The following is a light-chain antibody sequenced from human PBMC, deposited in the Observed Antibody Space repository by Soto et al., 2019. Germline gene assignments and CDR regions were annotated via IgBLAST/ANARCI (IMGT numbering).Light chain of an antibody. CDR1: QSVSSSY. CDR2: GAS. Sequence: PGERATLSCRASQSVSSSYLAWYQQKPGQAPRLLIYGASIRATGIPDRFSGSGSGTDFTLTISRLEPEDFAVYYCQQYGSSLYTFGQGTKLEIK. J-gene: IGKJ2*01. CDR3: QQYGSSLYT. V-gene: IGKV3-20*01.